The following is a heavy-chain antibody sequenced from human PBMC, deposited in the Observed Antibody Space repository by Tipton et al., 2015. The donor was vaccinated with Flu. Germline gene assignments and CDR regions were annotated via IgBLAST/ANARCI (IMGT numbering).Heavy chain of an antibody. J-gene: IGHJ5*02. Sequence: GLVKPSETLSLTCTVSGGSISSSSYYWGWIRQPPGKGLEWIGNVHLTGTKYFNPSLTGRVTISVDRSKNQFSLRLTSVTAADTAVYYCARRDYSNYVSEPKNWFDPWGQGTLVTVSS. CDR1: GGSISSSSYY. V-gene: IGHV4-39*07. CDR3: ARRDYSNYVSEPKNWFDP. D-gene: IGHD4-11*01. CDR2: VHLTGTK.